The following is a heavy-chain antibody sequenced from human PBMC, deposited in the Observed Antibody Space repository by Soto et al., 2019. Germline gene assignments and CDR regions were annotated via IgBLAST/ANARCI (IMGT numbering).Heavy chain of an antibody. CDR2: ISYAGREI. CDR1: GFTQSIWS. V-gene: IGHV3-21*01. CDR3: ARAPGSDGFNHFGY. Sequence: GGSLRLSWAPAGFTQSIWSMAWVRQAPGKGLEWVSSISYAGREIFHADSLKGRFTVSRDTAKNSLYQQMNSLRVEDTAVYYCARAPGSDGFNHFGYWGQGTLVTVSS. J-gene: IGHJ4*02. D-gene: IGHD2-21*02.